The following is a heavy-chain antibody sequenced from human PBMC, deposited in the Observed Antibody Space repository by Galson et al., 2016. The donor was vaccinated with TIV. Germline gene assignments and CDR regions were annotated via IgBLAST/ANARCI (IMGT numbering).Heavy chain of an antibody. V-gene: IGHV1-8*03. Sequence: SVKVSCKASGCTFTSYDINWVRQATGQGLEWMGWMNPNSGNTGYAQKFQGRVTVTTDASTTTFYMELSSLRSEDTAVYYCASSVPGEYYYNYYYMDVWGAGTTVIVSS. CDR3: ASSVPGEYYYNYYYMDV. CDR1: GCTFTSYD. D-gene: IGHD2-21*01. J-gene: IGHJ6*03. CDR2: MNPNSGNT.